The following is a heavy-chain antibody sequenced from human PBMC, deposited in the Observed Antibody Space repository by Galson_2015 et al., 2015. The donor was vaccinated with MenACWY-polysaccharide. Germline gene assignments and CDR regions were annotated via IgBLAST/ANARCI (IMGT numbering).Heavy chain of an antibody. V-gene: IGHV1-2*02. CDR1: GYTFTGYY. CDR2: INPNSGGT. Sequence: SVKVSCKASGYTFTGYYMHWVRQAPGQGLEWMGWINPNSGGTNYAQKFQGRVTMTRDTSISTAYMELSRLRSDDTAVYYCARWEAYCGGDCSAEADAFDIWGQGTMVTVSS. CDR3: ARWEAYCGGDCSAEADAFDI. D-gene: IGHD2-21*02. J-gene: IGHJ3*02.